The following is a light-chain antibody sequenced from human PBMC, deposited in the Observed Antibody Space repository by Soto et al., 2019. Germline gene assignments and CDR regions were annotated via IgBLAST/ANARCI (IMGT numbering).Light chain of an antibody. Sequence: DIQMTQSPSSISASVGVTVTITSRASRVVSVWLGWYQHKPGKAPPLLMYVASGLLLAVPARFSGSVSGADFTLTISNLQPEDFATYYCQQAYSHPLTFGGGTKVDIK. CDR1: RVVSVW. J-gene: IGKJ4*01. CDR2: VAS. V-gene: IGKV1-12*01. CDR3: QQAYSHPLT.